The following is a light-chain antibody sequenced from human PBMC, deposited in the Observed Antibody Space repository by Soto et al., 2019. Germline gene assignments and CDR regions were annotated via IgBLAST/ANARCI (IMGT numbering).Light chain of an antibody. CDR2: DVS. CDR3: RSYTSSSTLVV. Sequence: QSALPQPASVSGSPGQSITLSCTGTSSDVGGYNYVSWYQQHPGKAPQLMIYDVSNRPSGVSNRFSGSKSGNTASLTISGLQAEDEADYYCRSYTSSSTLVVFGGGTKLTVL. J-gene: IGLJ2*01. V-gene: IGLV2-14*01. CDR1: SSDVGGYNY.